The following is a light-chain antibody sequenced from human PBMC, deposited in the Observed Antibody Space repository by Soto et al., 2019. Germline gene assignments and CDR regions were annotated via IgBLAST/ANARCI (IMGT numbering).Light chain of an antibody. CDR2: EAS. V-gene: IGKV3-11*01. CDR3: QQRTDWVT. Sequence: EIFLTPSPATLSVSPGERATLSCRASQSVSSYLAWYQQKPGQAPRLLIYEASNRATGIPARFSGSGSGTDFTLTISRLEPEDFAVYYCQQRTDWVTFGQGTKLDIK. CDR1: QSVSSY. J-gene: IGKJ1*01.